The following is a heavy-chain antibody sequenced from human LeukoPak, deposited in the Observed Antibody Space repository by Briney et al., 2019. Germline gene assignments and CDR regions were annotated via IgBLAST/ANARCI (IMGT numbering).Heavy chain of an antibody. CDR1: GYTFTGYY. D-gene: IGHD6-6*01. J-gene: IGHJ4*02. Sequence: ASVKVSCKASGYTFTGYYMHWVRQAPGQGLEWMGWINPNSGGTNYAQKFQDRVTMTRDTSISTAYMELSRLRSDDTAVYYCARDAFIAATHGWSDYWGQGTLVTVSS. CDR2: INPNSGGT. CDR3: ARDAFIAATHGWSDY. V-gene: IGHV1-2*02.